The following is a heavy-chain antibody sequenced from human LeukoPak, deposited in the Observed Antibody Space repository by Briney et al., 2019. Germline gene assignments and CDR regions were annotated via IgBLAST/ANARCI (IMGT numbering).Heavy chain of an antibody. D-gene: IGHD3-10*01. J-gene: IGHJ4*02. CDR1: GFTFSNAW. CDR2: IKQDGSEK. V-gene: IGHV3-7*01. CDR3: ARLQYSFLYGSGSYGVDY. Sequence: GGSLRLSCAASGFTFSNAWMSWVRQAPGKGLEWVANIKQDGSEKYYVDSVKGRFTISRDNAKNSLYLQMNSLRAEDTAMYYCARLQYSFLYGSGSYGVDYWGQGTLVTVSS.